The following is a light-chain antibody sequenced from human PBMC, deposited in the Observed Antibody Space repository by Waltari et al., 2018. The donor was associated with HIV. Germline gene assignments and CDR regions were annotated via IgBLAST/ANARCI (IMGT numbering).Light chain of an antibody. CDR2: ANT. V-gene: IGLV1-40*01. Sequence: QPVLTQPPSVSGPPGQRVTIPGTGSSSNIGSGFDVHWYQQFPGTAPKLLIYANTSRPSGVPDRFSGSKSGTAASLVITGLQGEDEAIYYCQSYDNKLSGSLFGGGTKLTVL. CDR3: QSYDNKLSGSL. J-gene: IGLJ2*01. CDR1: SSNIGSGFD.